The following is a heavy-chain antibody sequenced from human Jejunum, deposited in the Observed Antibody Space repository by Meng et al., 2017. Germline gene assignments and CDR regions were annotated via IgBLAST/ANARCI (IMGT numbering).Heavy chain of an antibody. V-gene: IGHV4-59*01. CDR1: GGSISSYS. CDR2: VSQSGST. J-gene: IGHJ2*01. CDR3: ARDLLGGWYLDL. D-gene: IGHD3-16*01. Sequence: QVQLQESGPGLVKSSETLSLTCTVSGGSISSYSWNWIRQPPGKGLVWIGYVSQSGSTKYSPSLKSRVTISVDTSKSHFSLRLTSVTAADTAIYFCARDLLGGWYLDLWGRGTLVTVSS.